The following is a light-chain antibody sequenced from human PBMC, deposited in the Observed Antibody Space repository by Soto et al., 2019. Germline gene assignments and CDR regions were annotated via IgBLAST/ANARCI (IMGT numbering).Light chain of an antibody. V-gene: IGKV3-20*01. J-gene: IGKJ4*01. CDR2: GAS. Sequence: EIVLTQSPGTLSLSPGERATLSCRASQSVSSSYLAWYQQKPGQAPRLLIYGASSRATGIPDRFSGSGSVTDFTLTISRLEPEAFAVYYCQQYGSSPLTFGGGKKVEIK. CDR1: QSVSSSY. CDR3: QQYGSSPLT.